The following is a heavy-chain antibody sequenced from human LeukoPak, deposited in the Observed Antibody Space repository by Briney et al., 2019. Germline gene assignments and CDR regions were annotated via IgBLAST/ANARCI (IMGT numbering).Heavy chain of an antibody. J-gene: IGHJ6*03. D-gene: IGHD4-17*01. CDR3: ARDAYSPTVTTVDYMDV. CDR1: AFSFSSYA. V-gene: IGHV3-30*04. CDR2: ISYDGSNK. Sequence: GGSLRLSCAASAFSFSSYAIHWVRQAPGKGLEWVAVISYDGSNKYYADSVKGRFTISRDNSKNTLYLQMNSLRVEDTAVYYCARDAYSPTVTTVDYMDVWGKGTTVTVSS.